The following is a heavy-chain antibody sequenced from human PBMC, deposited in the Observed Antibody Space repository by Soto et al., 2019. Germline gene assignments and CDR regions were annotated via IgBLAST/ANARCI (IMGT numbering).Heavy chain of an antibody. CDR1: GYTFTSYG. J-gene: IGHJ6*03. V-gene: IGHV1-18*01. Sequence: GASVKVSCQASGYTFTSYGISWVRQAPGQGLEWMGWISAYNGNTNYAQKLQGRVTMTTDTSTSTAYMELRSLRSDDTAVYYCAREFVVVPAAIPVAPYYYYYYMDVWGKGTTVTVSS. CDR2: ISAYNGNT. D-gene: IGHD2-2*02. CDR3: AREFVVVPAAIPVAPYYYYYYMDV.